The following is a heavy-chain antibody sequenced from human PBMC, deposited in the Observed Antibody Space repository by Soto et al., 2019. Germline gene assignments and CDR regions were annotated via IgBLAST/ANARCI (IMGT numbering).Heavy chain of an antibody. V-gene: IGHV3-33*01. J-gene: IGHJ6*02. Sequence: QVQLVESGGGVVQPGRSLRLSCAASGFTFSSYGMHWVRQAPGKGLEWVAVIWYDGSNKYYADSVKGRFTISRDNSKNTLYLQMNGLRAEDTAVYYCARDIAATESTYYYYGMDVWGQGTTVTVSS. D-gene: IGHD2-15*01. CDR2: IWYDGSNK. CDR1: GFTFSSYG. CDR3: ARDIAATESTYYYYGMDV.